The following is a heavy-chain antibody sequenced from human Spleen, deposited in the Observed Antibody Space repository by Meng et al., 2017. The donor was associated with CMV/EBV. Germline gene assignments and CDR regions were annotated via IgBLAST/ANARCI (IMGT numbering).Heavy chain of an antibody. CDR3: ARESTVDYRVDY. Sequence: GGSLRLSCVASGFTFDSYWMNWVRQAPGKGLEWVADIKLDGSEKYYAESVRGRFTVSRDNAGNTLYLQMNNLRGDDTAVYHCARESTVDYRVDYWGQGTLVTVSS. CDR1: GFTFDSYW. V-gene: IGHV3-7*01. J-gene: IGHJ4*02. D-gene: IGHD7-27*01. CDR2: IKLDGSEK.